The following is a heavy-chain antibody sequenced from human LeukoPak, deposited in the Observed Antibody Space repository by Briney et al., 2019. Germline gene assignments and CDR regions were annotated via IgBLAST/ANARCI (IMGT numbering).Heavy chain of an antibody. CDR3: ASVRGVVVVTSTTYIFDF. CDR2: ISSAGHT. Sequence: SETLSLTCTVSDNSISGSSYYWGWIRQSPGKGLEWIGSISSAGHTYYNPSLYSRVTISVDTSKNQFSLNLRSVTAADTAVYYCASVRGVVVVTSTTYIFDFWGRGTLVTVTS. D-gene: IGHD2-15*01. CDR1: DNSISGSSYY. J-gene: IGHJ4*02. V-gene: IGHV4-39*01.